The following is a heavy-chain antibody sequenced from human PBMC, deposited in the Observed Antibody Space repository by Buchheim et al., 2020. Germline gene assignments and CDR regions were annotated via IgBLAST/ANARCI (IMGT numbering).Heavy chain of an antibody. Sequence: EVQLVESGGGLVKPGGSLRLSCAGSGFIFSNAWMNWVRQAPGKGLEWVGQIKIKPNGGTIDSAAPVKGRFTISRDDSRSTAYLQMNSLKAEDTGVYYCVTGWYLDYWGQGTL. CDR2: IKIKPNGGTI. D-gene: IGHD2-15*01. CDR1: GFIFSNAW. CDR3: VTGWYLDY. J-gene: IGHJ4*02. V-gene: IGHV3-15*01.